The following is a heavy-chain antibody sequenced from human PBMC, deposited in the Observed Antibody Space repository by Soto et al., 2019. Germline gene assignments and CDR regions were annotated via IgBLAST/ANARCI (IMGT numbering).Heavy chain of an antibody. CDR1: GDRVSSNGAA. V-gene: IGHV6-1*01. D-gene: IGHD2-21*01. CDR3: ARFPPGCNIAFDI. Sequence: WQTLSLTCAISGDRVSSNGAAWNWIRQSPSRGLEWLGRTYYRSRWYSDYAPSVKSRITDNPDTSQNQFSLPLNSVTPQDTPRNYCARFPPGCNIAFDIWGQGTLLTVSS. J-gene: IGHJ5*02. CDR2: TYYRSRWYS.